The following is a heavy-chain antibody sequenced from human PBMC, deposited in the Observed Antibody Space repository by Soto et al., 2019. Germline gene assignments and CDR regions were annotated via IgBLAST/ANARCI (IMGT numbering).Heavy chain of an antibody. CDR1: GYTFTSYG. CDR3: ARDLLQPSYMDV. CDR2: INVYNGNT. V-gene: IGHV1-18*01. J-gene: IGHJ6*03. D-gene: IGHD1-26*01. Sequence: ASVKVSCKASGYTFTSYGITWVRQAPGQGLEWMGWINVYNGNTSYAQTLQGRVIMTTDTSTSTAYMELRSLRSDDTAVYYCARDLLQPSYMDVWGKGTTVTVSS.